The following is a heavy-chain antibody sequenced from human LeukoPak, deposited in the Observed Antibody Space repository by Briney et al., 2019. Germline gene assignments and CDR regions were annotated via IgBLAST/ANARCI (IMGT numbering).Heavy chain of an antibody. D-gene: IGHD3-16*01. CDR1: GGSISSGSYY. J-gene: IGHJ4*02. V-gene: IGHV4-61*02. CDR2: IYTSGST. CDR3: ARDAGGGFDY. Sequence: SETLSLTCTVSGGSISSGSYYWSWIRQPAGKGLDWIGRIYTSGSTNYNPSLKSRVTISVDTSKNQFSLKLSSVTAADTAVYYCARDAGGGFDYWGQGTLVTVSS.